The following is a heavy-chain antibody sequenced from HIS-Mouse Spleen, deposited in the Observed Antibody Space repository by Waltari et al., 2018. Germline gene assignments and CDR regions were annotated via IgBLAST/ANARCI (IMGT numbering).Heavy chain of an antibody. D-gene: IGHD6-6*01. CDR2: INSDGSRK. V-gene: IGHV3-74*01. CDR1: GFTFSSYW. CDR3: ARDGGRVYSSSFDY. Sequence: EVQLVESGGGLVQPGGSLRLSCAASGFTFSSYWMHWVRQAPGKGLVCVSRINSDGSRKSYADSVKGRFTISRDNAKNTLYLQMNSLRAEDTAVYYCARDGGRVYSSSFDYWGQGTLVTVSS. J-gene: IGHJ4*02.